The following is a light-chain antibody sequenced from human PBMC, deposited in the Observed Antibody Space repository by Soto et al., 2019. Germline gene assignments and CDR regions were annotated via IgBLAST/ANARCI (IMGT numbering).Light chain of an antibody. CDR3: QQYYTTPPWT. Sequence: DIVMTQSPDSLAVSLGERATINCKSSQSVLYSSNNKNYLAWYQQKPGQPPKLLIYWASTRESGVPDRFNGSGSGTDYAPTISSLQAEDVAVYYCQQYYTTPPWTFGQGTKVEIK. J-gene: IGKJ1*01. CDR1: QSVLYSSNNKNY. CDR2: WAS. V-gene: IGKV4-1*01.